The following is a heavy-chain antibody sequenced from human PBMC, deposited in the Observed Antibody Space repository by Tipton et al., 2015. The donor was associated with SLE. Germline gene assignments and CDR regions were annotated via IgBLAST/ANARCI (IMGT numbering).Heavy chain of an antibody. J-gene: IGHJ4*02. V-gene: IGHV4-34*01. Sequence: TLSLTCAVYGGSFSGYYWSWIRQPPGKGLEWIGEISHSGSPNYNPSLKSRVTISVATSKNQFSLTLSSVTAADTAVYYCARRSIAAVGTGGFFDYWGQGMLVAVSS. D-gene: IGHD6-13*01. CDR3: ARRSIAAVGTGGFFDY. CDR1: GGSFSGYY. CDR2: ISHSGSP.